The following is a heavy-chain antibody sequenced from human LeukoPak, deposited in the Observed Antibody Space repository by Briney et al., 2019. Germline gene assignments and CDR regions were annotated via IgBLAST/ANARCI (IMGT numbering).Heavy chain of an antibody. D-gene: IGHD1-14*01. CDR3: ARGPPGMPAGSVNYYFDY. J-gene: IGHJ4*02. Sequence: SETLSLTCTVSGGSITNYYWTWIRQPPGKGLEWIGCIFYTGSDNSNYNPSLKSRVTISVDTSKNQFSLKLSSVTAADTAVYYCARGPPGMPAGSVNYYFDYWGQGTPVTVSS. CDR2: IFYTGSDNS. CDR1: GGSITNYY. V-gene: IGHV4-59*01.